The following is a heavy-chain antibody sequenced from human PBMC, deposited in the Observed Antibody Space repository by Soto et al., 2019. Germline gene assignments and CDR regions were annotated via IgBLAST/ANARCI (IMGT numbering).Heavy chain of an antibody. CDR1: GFTFSSYG. CDR2: ISYDGSNK. J-gene: IGHJ3*02. D-gene: IGHD5-18*01. Sequence: QVQLVESGGGVVQPGRSLRLSCAASGFTFSSYGMHWVRQAPGKGLEWVAVISYDGSNKYYADSVKGRFTISRDNSKNTLDLQMNSLRAEDTAVYYCAKDRGTAMAAGAFDIWGQGTMVTVSS. CDR3: AKDRGTAMAAGAFDI. V-gene: IGHV3-30*18.